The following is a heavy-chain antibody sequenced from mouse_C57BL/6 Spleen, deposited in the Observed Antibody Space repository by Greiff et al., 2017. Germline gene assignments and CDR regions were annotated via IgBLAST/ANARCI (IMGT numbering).Heavy chain of an antibody. V-gene: IGHV1-82*01. CDR1: GYAFSSSW. D-gene: IGHD1-1*01. J-gene: IGHJ2*01. CDR2: IYPGDGDT. CDR3: ARGGHITTVDY. Sequence: VQLQQSGPELVKPGASVKISCKASGYAFSSSWMNWVKQRPGKGLEWIGRIYPGDGDTNYNGKFKGKATLTADKSSSTAYMQLSSLTSEDSAVYFCARGGHITTVDYWGQGTTLTVSS.